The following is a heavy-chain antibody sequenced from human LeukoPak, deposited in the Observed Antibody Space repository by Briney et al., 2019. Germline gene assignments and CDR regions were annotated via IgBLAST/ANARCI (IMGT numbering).Heavy chain of an antibody. Sequence: ASVKVSCKASGYTYTSYYMHWVRQAPGQGLAWMGIINPSGGSTSYAQKFQGRVTMTRDTSTSTVYMELSSLRSEDTAVYYCARDPKFVYYFDYWGQGTLVTVSS. CDR3: ARDPKFVYYFDY. V-gene: IGHV1-46*01. D-gene: IGHD3-10*01. CDR1: GYTYTSYY. J-gene: IGHJ4*02. CDR2: INPSGGST.